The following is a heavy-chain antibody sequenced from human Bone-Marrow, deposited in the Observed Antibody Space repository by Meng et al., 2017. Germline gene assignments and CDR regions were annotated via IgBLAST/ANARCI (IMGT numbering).Heavy chain of an antibody. CDR2: VHRGGST. Sequence: SETLSLTCVVSNYSIGNGYYWGWIRQPPGKGLEWIGNVHRGGSTYSNPSLRSRVAISVDTIKNQVSLTLTSVTAEDTAVYYCVRGLSHGIVLVTFAMKPFDSWGQGNLV. J-gene: IGHJ4*01. D-gene: IGHD2-8*01. V-gene: IGHV4-38-2*01. CDR3: VRGLSHGIVLVTFAMKPFDS. CDR1: NYSIGNGYY.